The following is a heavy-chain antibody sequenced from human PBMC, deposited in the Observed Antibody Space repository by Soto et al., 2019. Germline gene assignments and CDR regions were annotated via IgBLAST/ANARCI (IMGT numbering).Heavy chain of an antibody. D-gene: IGHD1-26*01. CDR2: IYYSGST. CDR3: ARLFPHSGSYSDY. J-gene: IGHJ4*02. CDR1: GGSISSSSYY. Sequence: QLQLQESGPGLVKPSETLSLTCTVSGGSISSSSYYWGWIRQPPGKGLEWIGSIYYSGSTYYNPSLKSRVTISVDTSKNQFSLKLSSVTAADTAVYYCARLFPHSGSYSDYWGQGTLVTVSS. V-gene: IGHV4-39*01.